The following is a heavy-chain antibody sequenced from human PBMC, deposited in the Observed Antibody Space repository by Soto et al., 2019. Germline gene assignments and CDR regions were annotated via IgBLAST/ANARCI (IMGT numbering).Heavy chain of an antibody. D-gene: IGHD3-3*01. V-gene: IGHV2-5*02. Sequence: QITLNESGPTVVRPTETLTLTCRFSGFSLTTSGVDVGWVRQSPGKAPEWLALIYWDDDTRYSASLKSRLTITKDTSKNQVVLTVSDLDPTDTATYYCAHRVLRSVFGLVTTTAIYFDFWGQGTPVAVSS. CDR2: IYWDDDT. CDR3: AHRVLRSVFGLVTTTAIYFDF. CDR1: GFSLTTSGVD. J-gene: IGHJ4*02.